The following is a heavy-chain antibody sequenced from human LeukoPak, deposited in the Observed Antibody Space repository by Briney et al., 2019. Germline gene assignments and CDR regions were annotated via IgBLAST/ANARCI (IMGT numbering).Heavy chain of an antibody. J-gene: IGHJ4*02. CDR1: GVSINSHY. Sequence: PSQTLSLTCTVSGVSINSHYLNWIRQPPGQAMEWIGCICGSGRTNYNPPLKSRVTMSVATSKSQYSLNLSSVTAADTAVYYCVVSPNQDFFDYWGQGPLVTVSS. V-gene: IGHV4-4*09. CDR2: ICGSGRT. CDR3: VVSPNQDFFDY.